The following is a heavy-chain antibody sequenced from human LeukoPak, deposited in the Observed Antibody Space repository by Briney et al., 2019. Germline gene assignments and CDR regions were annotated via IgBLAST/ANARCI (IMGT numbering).Heavy chain of an antibody. CDR3: ASRKLGNDY. J-gene: IGHJ4*02. V-gene: IGHV4-59*02. CDR1: GGSVSDYY. CDR2: IYHTGST. D-gene: IGHD7-27*01. Sequence: SETLSLTCTISGGSVSDYYWSWIRQSPGKGLEWIGYIYHTGSTSYSPSLKSRVTISADTSQNQFSIKLSSVTAADKAVYYCASRKLGNDYWGQGTLVTVSS.